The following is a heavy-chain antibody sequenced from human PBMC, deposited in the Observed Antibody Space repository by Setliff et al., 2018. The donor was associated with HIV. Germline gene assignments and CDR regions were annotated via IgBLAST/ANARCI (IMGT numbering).Heavy chain of an antibody. D-gene: IGHD5-18*01. CDR2: IRNKDYGETT. J-gene: IGHJ4*02. Sequence: GGSLRLSCTTSGFNFGDYGMSWVRQAPGKGLEWVSFIRNKDYGETTEHAASVKGRFTISRDDSNSIAYLQMSSLTTEDTAVYYCGVGAFEGHSYGWVERYFDYWGQGTLVTVSS. CDR1: GFNFGDYG. CDR3: GVGAFEGHSYGWVERYFDY. V-gene: IGHV3-49*04.